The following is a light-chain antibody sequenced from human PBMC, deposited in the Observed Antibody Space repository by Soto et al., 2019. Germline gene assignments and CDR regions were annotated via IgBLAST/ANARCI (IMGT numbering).Light chain of an antibody. CDR2: ESS. CDR3: QQRSHWPYT. CDR1: QSVRFY. J-gene: IGKJ2*01. V-gene: IGKV3-11*01. Sequence: EIVLTQSPATLSVSPGERATLSCRASQSVRFYLSWYQQKPGQPPRLLIYESSNRATGIPARFSGSGSGTDFTLPISSLEPGDFAVYYCQQRSHWPYTVGQGTKLEIK.